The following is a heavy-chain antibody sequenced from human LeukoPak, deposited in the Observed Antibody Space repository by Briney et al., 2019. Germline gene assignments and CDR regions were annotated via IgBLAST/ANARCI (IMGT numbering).Heavy chain of an antibody. D-gene: IGHD2-2*01. J-gene: IGHJ5*02. CDR3: ARDREYCSSTSCYNWFDP. CDR1: GFTFSSYS. V-gene: IGHV3-21*01. Sequence: GGSLRLPCAASGFTFSSYSMNWVRQAPGKGLEWVSSISSSSSYIYYADSVKGRFTISRDNAKNSLYLQMNSLRAEDTAVYYCARDREYCSSTSCYNWFDPWGQRTLVTVSS. CDR2: ISSSSSYI.